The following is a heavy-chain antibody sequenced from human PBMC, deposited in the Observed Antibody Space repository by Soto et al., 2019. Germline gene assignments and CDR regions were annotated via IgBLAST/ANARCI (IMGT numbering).Heavy chain of an antibody. V-gene: IGHV3-48*02. CDR3: AREIMITFGGVIAPAYGMDV. D-gene: IGHD3-16*02. CDR1: GFTFSSYS. J-gene: IGHJ6*02. Sequence: EVQLVESGGGLVQPGGSLRLSCAASGFTFSSYSMNWVRQDPGKGLEWVSYISSSSSTIYYADSAKGRFTISRDNAKDSLYLQLNRLRDEDTAVYYCAREIMITFGGVIAPAYGMDVWGQGTRVTVSS. CDR2: ISSSSSTI.